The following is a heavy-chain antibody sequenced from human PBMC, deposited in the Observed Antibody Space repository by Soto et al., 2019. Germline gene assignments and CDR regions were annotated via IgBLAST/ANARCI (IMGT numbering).Heavy chain of an antibody. J-gene: IGHJ4*02. V-gene: IGHV4-34*01. Sequence: SETLSLTCAVYGGSFSGYYWSWIRQPPGKGLEWIGEINHSGSTNYNPSLKSRVTISVDTSKNQFSLKLSSVTAADTAVYYCARYCSSTSCHYRYYFDYWGQGTLVTVSS. D-gene: IGHD2-2*01. CDR1: GGSFSGYY. CDR2: INHSGST. CDR3: ARYCSSTSCHYRYYFDY.